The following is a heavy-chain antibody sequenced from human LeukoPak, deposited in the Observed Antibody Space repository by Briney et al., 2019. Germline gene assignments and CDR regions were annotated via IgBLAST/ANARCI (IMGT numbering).Heavy chain of an antibody. D-gene: IGHD5-18*01. CDR1: RRNG. Sequence: PGGSLRLSCAFRRNGMHWVRQVPGKGLEWVALIWYDGSKTYYADSVKGRFTISRDNSRNTLFLQMSSLRAEDTAVYYCARAVGYDASTETAMDGLDYWGQGTLVTVSS. J-gene: IGHJ4*02. CDR2: IWYDGSKT. CDR3: ARAVGYDASTETAMDGLDY. V-gene: IGHV3-33*01.